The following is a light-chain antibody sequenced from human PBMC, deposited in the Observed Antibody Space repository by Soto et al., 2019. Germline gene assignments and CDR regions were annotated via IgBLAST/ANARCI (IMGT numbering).Light chain of an antibody. CDR2: GAS. V-gene: IGKV3-20*01. CDR1: QSVSSNY. J-gene: IGKJ1*01. Sequence: EIVLTQSPGTLSLSPGERATLSCRASQSVSSNYLAWYQQKPGQAPRLLIYGASSRATGIPDRFSGSGSGTDFILTISRLEPEDFAVYYCQQYGGSSGTFGQGTKLEIK. CDR3: QQYGGSSGT.